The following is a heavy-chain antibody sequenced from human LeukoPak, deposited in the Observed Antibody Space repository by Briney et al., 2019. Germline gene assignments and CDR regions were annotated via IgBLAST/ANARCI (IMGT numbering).Heavy chain of an antibody. CDR1: GYTFTSYG. J-gene: IGHJ5*02. CDR2: ISAYNGNT. Sequence: ASVKVSRKASGYTFTSYGISWVRQAPGQGLEWMGWISAYNGNTNYAQKLQGRVTMTTDTSTSTAYMELRSLRSDDTAVYYCARRYCTNGVCPFDPWGQGTLVTVSS. D-gene: IGHD2-8*01. V-gene: IGHV1-18*01. CDR3: ARRYCTNGVCPFDP.